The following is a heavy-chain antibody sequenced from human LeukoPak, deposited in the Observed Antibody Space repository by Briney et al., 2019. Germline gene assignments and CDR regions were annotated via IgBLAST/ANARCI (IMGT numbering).Heavy chain of an antibody. V-gene: IGHV3-30-3*01. Sequence: GRSLRLSCAATGFTFSNYAIHWGGQAPGKGLEWVAFISDDGSRQHYADSVKGRFTISRDNSKNTLNLQMNSLRAEDTAVYYCVKDRTGTYTLDYWGQGTLVTVSS. CDR3: VKDRTGTYTLDY. CDR2: ISDDGSRQ. D-gene: IGHD3-10*01. CDR1: GFTFSNYA. J-gene: IGHJ4*02.